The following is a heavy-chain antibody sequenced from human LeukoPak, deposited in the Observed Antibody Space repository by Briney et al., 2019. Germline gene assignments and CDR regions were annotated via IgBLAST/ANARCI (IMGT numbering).Heavy chain of an antibody. J-gene: IGHJ4*02. CDR1: GLTVSNNY. D-gene: IGHD3-22*01. CDR3: ARHDSSGYYYSY. CDR2: IYSGGNT. Sequence: PGGSLRLSCAVSGLTVSNNYMSWVRQAPGKGLEWVSAIYSGGNTNHAESVKGRFTISRDNSKNTLYLQMNSLRAEDTAVYYCARHDSSGYYYSYWGQGTLVTVSS. V-gene: IGHV3-53*01.